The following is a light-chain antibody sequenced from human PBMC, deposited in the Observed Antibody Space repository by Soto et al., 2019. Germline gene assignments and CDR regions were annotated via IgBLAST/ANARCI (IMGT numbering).Light chain of an antibody. Sequence: QSVLTQPASVSGSPGQSITISCSGSGSDIGTYNFVSWYQDHPGRAPKLIISEVANRPSGVSDRFSGSKSGSLASLTISGLQADDEAVYYCSSYTNTGTLVVFGVGTKVTVL. V-gene: IGLV2-14*01. CDR2: EVA. CDR1: GSDIGTYNF. J-gene: IGLJ3*02. CDR3: SSYTNTGTLVV.